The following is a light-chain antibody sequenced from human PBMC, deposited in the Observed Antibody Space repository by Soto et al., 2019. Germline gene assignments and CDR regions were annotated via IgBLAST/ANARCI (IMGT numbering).Light chain of an antibody. CDR2: DAS. V-gene: IGKV1-5*01. CDR1: QSIRNW. Sequence: DIQMTQFPSTLSASVGDRVTITCRASQSIRNWLAWYQQKVGKAPKLLIYDASGLASGVPSRFSGSGSGTEFTLTISSLQPDDFATYYCQHYNGYFGQGTKVDI. CDR3: QHYNGY. J-gene: IGKJ2*01.